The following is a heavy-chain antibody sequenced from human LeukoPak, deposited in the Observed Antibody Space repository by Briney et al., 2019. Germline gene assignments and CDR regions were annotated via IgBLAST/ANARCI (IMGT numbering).Heavy chain of an antibody. CDR1: GGTFSSYA. Sequence: ASVKVSCKASGGTFSSYAISWVRQAPGQGLEWMGGIIPIFGTANYAQKFQGRVTITADESTSTAYMELSSLRSEDTAVYYCARELPYDSSGYYLFDYWGQGTLVTVSS. J-gene: IGHJ4*02. V-gene: IGHV1-69*13. CDR3: ARELPYDSSGYYLFDY. CDR2: IIPIFGTA. D-gene: IGHD3-22*01.